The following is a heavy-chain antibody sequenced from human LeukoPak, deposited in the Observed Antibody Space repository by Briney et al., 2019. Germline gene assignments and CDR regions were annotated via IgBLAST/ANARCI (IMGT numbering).Heavy chain of an antibody. Sequence: GGSLRLSCAASGFTFSSYSMNWVRQAPGKGLEWVSSISSSSSYIYYADSVKGRFTISRDNAKNSLYLQMNSLRAEDTAVYYCARDPRPLTYYYDSSGYYSDYWGQGTLVTVSS. CDR1: GFTFSSYS. J-gene: IGHJ4*02. D-gene: IGHD3-22*01. CDR3: ARDPRPLTYYYDSSGYYSDY. V-gene: IGHV3-21*01. CDR2: ISSSSSYI.